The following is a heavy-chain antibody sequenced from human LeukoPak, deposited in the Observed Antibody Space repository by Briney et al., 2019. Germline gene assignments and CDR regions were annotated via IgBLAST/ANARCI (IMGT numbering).Heavy chain of an antibody. D-gene: IGHD2-15*01. CDR2: IIPIFGTA. Sequence: ASVKVSCKASGGTFSSYAISWVRQAPGQRLELMGGIIPIFGTANYAQKFQGRVTITADESTSTAYMELSSLRSEDTAVYYCASREAGGRYCSGGSCYSTDYWGQGTLVTVSS. V-gene: IGHV1-69*13. J-gene: IGHJ4*02. CDR1: GGTFSSYA. CDR3: ASREAGGRYCSGGSCYSTDY.